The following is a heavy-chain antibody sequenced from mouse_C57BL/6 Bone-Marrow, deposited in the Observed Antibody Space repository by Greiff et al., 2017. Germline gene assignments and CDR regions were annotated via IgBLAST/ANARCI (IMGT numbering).Heavy chain of an antibody. V-gene: IGHV1-36*01. CDR2: VYPYNGGT. Sequence: EVPLQQSGPVLVKPGPSVKISCKASGFTFTDYYMHWVKQSHGKSLEWIGLVYPYNGGTSYNQKFKGKDTLTVDTSSSTAYMELNSLTSEDSAVYYCARPPATSRDYYAMDYWGQGTSVTVSS. CDR1: GFTFTDYY. CDR3: ARPPATSRDYYAMDY. J-gene: IGHJ4*01. D-gene: IGHD5-5*01.